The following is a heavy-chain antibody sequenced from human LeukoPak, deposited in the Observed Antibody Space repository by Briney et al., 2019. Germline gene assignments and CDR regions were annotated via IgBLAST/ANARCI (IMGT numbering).Heavy chain of an antibody. CDR3: ARQTSGRYSAYFDS. CDR2: IKQDASEK. V-gene: IGHV3-7*01. J-gene: IGHJ5*01. CDR1: GFIFSSYW. Sequence: QSGGSLRLSCSAAGFIFSSYWMSWVRQAPGKGLEWVATIKQDASEKYYVDSVEGRFIISRDNAKNSLYLQVNSLRAEDTAIYHCARQTSGRYSAYFDSWGQGILVTVSS. D-gene: IGHD6-19*01.